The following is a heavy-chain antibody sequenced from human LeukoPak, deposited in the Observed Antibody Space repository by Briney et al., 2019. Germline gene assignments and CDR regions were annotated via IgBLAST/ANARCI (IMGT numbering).Heavy chain of an antibody. Sequence: GGSLRLSCAASGFTFDDYAMHWVRQAPGKGLEWVSGISWNSGSIGYADSVKGRFTISRDNAKNSLYLQMNSLRAEDTALYYCAKDVMSGYESGTFFDYWGQGTLVTVSS. CDR3: AKDVMSGYESGTFFDY. D-gene: IGHD5-12*01. CDR2: ISWNSGSI. CDR1: GFTFDDYA. J-gene: IGHJ4*02. V-gene: IGHV3-9*01.